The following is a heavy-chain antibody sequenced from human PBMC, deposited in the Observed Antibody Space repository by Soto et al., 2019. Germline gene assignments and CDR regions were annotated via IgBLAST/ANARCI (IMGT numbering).Heavy chain of an antibody. CDR2: ISYDGSNK. Sequence: QVQLVESGGGVVQPGRSLRLSCAASGFTFSSYAMHWDRQAPGKGLEWVAVISYDGSNKYYADSVKGRFTISRDNSKNTLYLQMNSLRAEDTAVYYCARERDSWGATYFDYWGQGTLVTVSS. CDR1: GFTFSSYA. D-gene: IGHD1-26*01. CDR3: ARERDSWGATYFDY. J-gene: IGHJ4*02. V-gene: IGHV3-30-3*01.